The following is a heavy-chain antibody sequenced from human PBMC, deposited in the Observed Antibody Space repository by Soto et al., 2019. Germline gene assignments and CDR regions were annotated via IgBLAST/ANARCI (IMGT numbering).Heavy chain of an antibody. D-gene: IGHD4-4*01. Sequence: GASVKVSCKASGYTFTSYAMHWVRQAPGQRLEWMGWINAGNGNTKYSQKFQGRVTITRDTSASTAYMELSSLRSEDTAVYYCARVPPKTTTVTQRQFFDYWGQGTLVTVSS. V-gene: IGHV1-3*01. CDR2: INAGNGNT. CDR1: GYTFTSYA. J-gene: IGHJ4*02. CDR3: ARVPPKTTTVTQRQFFDY.